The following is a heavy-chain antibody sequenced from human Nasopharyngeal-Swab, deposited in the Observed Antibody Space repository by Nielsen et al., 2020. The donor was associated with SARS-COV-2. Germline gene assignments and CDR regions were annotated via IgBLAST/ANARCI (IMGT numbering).Heavy chain of an antibody. V-gene: IGHV2-70*01. Sequence: SGPTLVKPTQTLTLTCTFSGFSLSTSGMCVSWIRQPPGKALEWLALIDWDDDKYYSTSLKTRLTISKDTSKNQVVLTMTNMDPVDTATYYCARSELRLLEWSSFDPWGQGTLVTVSS. CDR1: GFSLSTSGMC. CDR3: ARSELRLLEWSSFDP. J-gene: IGHJ5*02. CDR2: IDWDDDK. D-gene: IGHD3-3*01.